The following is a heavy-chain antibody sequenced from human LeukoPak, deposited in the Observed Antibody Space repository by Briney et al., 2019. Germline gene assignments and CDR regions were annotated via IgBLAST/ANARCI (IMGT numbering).Heavy chain of an antibody. Sequence: GGSLRLSRAASGFTFDDYGMSWVRQAPGKGLEWVSGINWNGGSTVYADSVKGRFTISRDNAKNSLYLQMNSLRAEDTALYYCARAGLEWLFYYYMDVWGKGTTVTVSS. D-gene: IGHD3-3*01. CDR2: INWNGGST. V-gene: IGHV3-20*04. J-gene: IGHJ6*03. CDR3: ARAGLEWLFYYYMDV. CDR1: GFTFDDYG.